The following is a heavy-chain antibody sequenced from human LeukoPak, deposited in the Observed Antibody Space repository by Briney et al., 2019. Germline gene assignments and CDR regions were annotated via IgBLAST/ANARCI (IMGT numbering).Heavy chain of an antibody. Sequence: SETLSLTCAVYVGSFSGYYWSWIRQPPGKGLEWIGEINHSGSTNYNPSLKSRVTISVDTSKNQFSLRLSSVTAADTAVYYCARGYCSGGSCYSWFDPWGQGTLVTVSS. D-gene: IGHD2-15*01. CDR2: INHSGST. V-gene: IGHV4-34*01. CDR1: VGSFSGYY. CDR3: ARGYCSGGSCYSWFDP. J-gene: IGHJ5*02.